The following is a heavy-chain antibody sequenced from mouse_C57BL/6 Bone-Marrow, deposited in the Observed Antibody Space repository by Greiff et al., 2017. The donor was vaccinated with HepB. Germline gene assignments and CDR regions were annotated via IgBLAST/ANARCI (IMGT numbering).Heavy chain of an antibody. CDR1: GYTFTSYW. V-gene: IGHV1-5*01. Sequence: EVQLQQSGTVLARPGASVKMSCKTSGYTFTSYWMHWVKQRPGQGLEWIGAIYPGNSDTSYNQKFKGKAKLTAVTSASTAYMELSSLTNEDSAVYYCTSSPSAWFAYWGQGTLVTVSA. D-gene: IGHD3-1*01. CDR2: IYPGNSDT. J-gene: IGHJ3*01. CDR3: TSSPSAWFAY.